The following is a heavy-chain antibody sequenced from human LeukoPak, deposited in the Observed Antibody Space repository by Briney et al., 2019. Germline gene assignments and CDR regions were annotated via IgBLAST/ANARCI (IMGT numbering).Heavy chain of an antibody. Sequence: GGSLRLSCAASGFTFSSYWMHWVRQAPGKGLVWVSRINSDGSSTSYADSVKGRFTISGDNAKNTLYLQMNSLRAEDTAVYYCARDGGLVAGTDYWGQGTLVTVSS. CDR1: GFTFSSYW. V-gene: IGHV3-74*01. CDR3: ARDGGLVAGTDY. J-gene: IGHJ4*02. D-gene: IGHD6-19*01. CDR2: INSDGSST.